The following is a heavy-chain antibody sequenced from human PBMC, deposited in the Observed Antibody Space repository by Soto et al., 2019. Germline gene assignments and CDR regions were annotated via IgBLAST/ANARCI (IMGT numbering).Heavy chain of an antibody. CDR1: GFTFSGSA. D-gene: IGHD3-10*01. V-gene: IGHV3-73*01. J-gene: IGHJ3*02. CDR3: TRPSAGYYGSGDDAFDI. CDR2: IRSKANSYTT. Sequence: GESLKISCAASGFTFSGSAMHWVRQASGKGLEWVGRIRSKANSYTTAYAASVKGRFTISRDDSKNTAYLQMNSLKTEDTAVYYCTRPSAGYYGSGDDAFDIWGQGTMVTVSS.